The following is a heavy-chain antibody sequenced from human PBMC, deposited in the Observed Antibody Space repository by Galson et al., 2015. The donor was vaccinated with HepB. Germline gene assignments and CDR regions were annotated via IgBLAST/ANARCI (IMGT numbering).Heavy chain of an antibody. CDR1: GYSFTSYW. CDR3: ARTAAGPYYYYYGMDV. CDR2: IDPSDSYT. Sequence: QSGAEVKKPGGSLRISWKGSGYSFTSYWISWVRQMPGKGLEWMGRIDPSDSYTNYSPSFQGHVTISADKSISTAYLQWSSLKASDTAMYYCARTAAGPYYYYYGMDVWGQGTTVTVSS. D-gene: IGHD6-13*01. J-gene: IGHJ6*02. V-gene: IGHV5-10-1*01.